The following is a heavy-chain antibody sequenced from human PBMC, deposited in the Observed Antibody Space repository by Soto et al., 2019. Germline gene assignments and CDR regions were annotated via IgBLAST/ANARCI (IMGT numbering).Heavy chain of an antibody. J-gene: IGHJ4*02. CDR1: GGSISSNY. Sequence: PSDTLSLTCTVSGGSISSNYWSWIRQPPGKGLEYIGYVYYSGSTNYNPSLKSRVTITVDTSTSTAYMELRSLRSDDTAVYYCATYGDKAFDYWGQGTLVTVSS. CDR3: ATYGDKAFDY. D-gene: IGHD4-17*01. V-gene: IGHV4-59*07. CDR2: VYYSGST.